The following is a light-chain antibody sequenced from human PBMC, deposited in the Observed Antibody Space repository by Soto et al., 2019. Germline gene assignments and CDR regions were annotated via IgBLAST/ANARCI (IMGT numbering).Light chain of an antibody. CDR2: DVS. CDR1: SSDVGGYNS. J-gene: IGLJ1*01. CDR3: GSYISSSTV. V-gene: IGLV2-14*03. Sequence: QSALTQPASVSGSPGQSITISCTGTSSDVGGYNSVSWYQQHPGKAPKLMIYDVSNRPSGVSNRFSGSKSGNTASLTISGLQAEDEADYYCGSYISSSTVFGTGTKVTVL.